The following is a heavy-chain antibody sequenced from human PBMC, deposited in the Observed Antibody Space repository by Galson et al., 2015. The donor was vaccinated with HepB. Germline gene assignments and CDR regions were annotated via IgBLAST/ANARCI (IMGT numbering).Heavy chain of an antibody. CDR3: ARDPPGYCSSTSCYESAFDI. CDR1: GFTFSSYW. CDR2: IKQDGSEK. D-gene: IGHD2-2*01. J-gene: IGHJ3*02. Sequence: SLRLSCAASGFTFSSYWMSWVRQAPGKGLEWVANIKQDGSEKYYVDSVKGRFTISRDNAKNSLYLQMNSLRAEDTAVYYCARDPPGYCSSTSCYESAFDIWGQGTMVTVSS. V-gene: IGHV3-7*03.